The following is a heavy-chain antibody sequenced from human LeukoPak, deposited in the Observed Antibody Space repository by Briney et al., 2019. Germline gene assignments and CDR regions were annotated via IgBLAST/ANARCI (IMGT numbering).Heavy chain of an antibody. CDR2: ISAYNGNT. CDR1: GYTFTSYG. V-gene: IGHV1-18*01. Sequence: ASVKVSCKASGYTFTSYGISWVRQAPGQGLEWMGWISAYNGNTNYAQKLQGRVTMTTDTSTSTAYMELSSLRSEDTAVYYCARDRYYDFWSGYYAYYYYGMDVWGQGTTVTVSS. CDR3: ARDRYYDFWSGYYAYYYYGMDV. J-gene: IGHJ6*02. D-gene: IGHD3-3*01.